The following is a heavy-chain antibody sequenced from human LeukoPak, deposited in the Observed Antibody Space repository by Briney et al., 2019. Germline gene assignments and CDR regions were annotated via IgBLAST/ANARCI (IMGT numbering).Heavy chain of an antibody. D-gene: IGHD1-14*01. CDR1: GYTFTSND. V-gene: IGHV1-8*01. J-gene: IGHJ4*02. CDR2: MNPTSGNT. Sequence: PGASEKVSCKPSGYTFTSNDINWVRQAPGQGLEWMGWMNPTSGNTGYAERFQGRVTMTRDTAISTAYMELSSLRFEDTAVYYCARGRVRDQFRYYLDYWGQGTLVTVSS. CDR3: ARGRVRDQFRYYLDY.